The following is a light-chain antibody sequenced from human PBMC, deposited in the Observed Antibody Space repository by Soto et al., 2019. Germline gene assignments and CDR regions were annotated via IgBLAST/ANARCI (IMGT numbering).Light chain of an antibody. CDR3: QQYGNRPT. CDR1: QNINNY. Sequence: DLQMTQSPSSLSASVGDIVTITCQASQNINNYLNWYQQKPGRAPKLLIYDASNLEAGVPSRFRGSGSGTDFTFTISRLQPEDIATYYCQQYGNRPTFGQGTRLEIK. V-gene: IGKV1-33*01. CDR2: DAS. J-gene: IGKJ5*01.